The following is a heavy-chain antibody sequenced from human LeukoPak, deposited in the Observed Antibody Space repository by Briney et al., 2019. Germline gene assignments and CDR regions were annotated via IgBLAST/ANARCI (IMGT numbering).Heavy chain of an antibody. CDR1: GFTFSSYS. J-gene: IGHJ4*02. CDR3: ARYWYCSSTSCYHFDY. CDR2: ISSSSSTI. D-gene: IGHD2-2*01. V-gene: IGHV3-48*04. Sequence: GGSLRLSCAASGFTFSSYSMNWVRQAPGKGLEWVSYISSSSSTIYYADSVKGRFTISRDNAKNSLYLQMNSLRAEDTAVYYCARYWYCSSTSCYHFDYWGQGTLVTVSS.